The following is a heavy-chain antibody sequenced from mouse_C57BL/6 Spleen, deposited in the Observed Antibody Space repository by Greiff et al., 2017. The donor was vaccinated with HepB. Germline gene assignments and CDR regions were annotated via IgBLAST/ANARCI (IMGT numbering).Heavy chain of an antibody. Sequence: EVQGVESGGGLVKPGGSLKLSCAASRFTFSSYAMSWVRQTPEKRLEWVATISDGGSYTYYPDNVKGRFTISRDNAKNNLYLQMSHLKSEDTAMYYCARDQDYYGNYRYAMDYWGQGTSVTVSS. CDR2: ISDGGSYT. J-gene: IGHJ4*01. V-gene: IGHV5-4*01. CDR3: ARDQDYYGNYRYAMDY. D-gene: IGHD2-1*01. CDR1: RFTFSSYA.